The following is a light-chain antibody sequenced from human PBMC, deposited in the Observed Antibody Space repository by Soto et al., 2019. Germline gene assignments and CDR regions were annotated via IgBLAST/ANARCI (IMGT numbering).Light chain of an antibody. CDR2: DAS. CDR3: QQYLTYPWT. Sequence: DIQMTQSPSTLSASVGDRVTITCRASQSISSWLAWYQQKPGKAPKLLIYDASSVESGVPLRFSGGGSGTEFTLTISSLQPADFATYYCQQYLTYPWTFGQGTKVDIK. V-gene: IGKV1-5*01. CDR1: QSISSW. J-gene: IGKJ1*01.